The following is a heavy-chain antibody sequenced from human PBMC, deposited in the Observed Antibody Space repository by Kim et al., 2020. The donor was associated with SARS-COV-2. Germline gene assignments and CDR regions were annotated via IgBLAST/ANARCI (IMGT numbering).Heavy chain of an antibody. Sequence: ADSVKGRFTISRDNAKNSLYLQMNSRRAEDTALYYCAKGRVPYSSSWYGAWGQGTLVTVSS. CDR3: AKGRVPYSSSWYGA. J-gene: IGHJ5*02. V-gene: IGHV3-9*01. D-gene: IGHD6-13*01.